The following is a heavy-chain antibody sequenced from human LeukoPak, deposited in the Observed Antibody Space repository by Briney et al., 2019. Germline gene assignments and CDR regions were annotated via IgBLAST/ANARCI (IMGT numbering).Heavy chain of an antibody. CDR2: IYSSGNT. CDR3: AKSNGCGLIDY. D-gene: IGHD2-8*01. CDR1: GASISSSNYY. V-gene: IGHV4-39*01. Sequence: SETLSLTCAVSGASISSSNYYWGWVRQSPGKGLEWIGNIYSSGNTYYNASLKSRVTMYIDTSKNQFSLKLSSVTAADTAMYYCAKSNGCGLIDYWGQGTLVTVSS. J-gene: IGHJ4*02.